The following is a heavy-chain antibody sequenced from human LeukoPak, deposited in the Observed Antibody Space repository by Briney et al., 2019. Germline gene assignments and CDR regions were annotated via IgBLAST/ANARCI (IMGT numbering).Heavy chain of an antibody. CDR1: GSTFSSYS. CDR2: IGTSSSTI. Sequence: GGSLRLSCAASGSTFSSYSMNWVRQAPGKGLEWVSYIGTSSSTIYYADSVKGRFTISRDNAKNSLYLQMNSLRAEDTAVYYCARINYYDSSGYDYWGQGTLVTVSS. D-gene: IGHD3-22*01. CDR3: ARINYYDSSGYDY. V-gene: IGHV3-48*01. J-gene: IGHJ4*02.